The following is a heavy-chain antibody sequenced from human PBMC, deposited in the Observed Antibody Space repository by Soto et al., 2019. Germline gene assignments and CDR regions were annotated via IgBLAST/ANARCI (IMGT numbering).Heavy chain of an antibody. D-gene: IGHD5-18*01. Sequence: QVQLVQSGAEVKKPGSSVKVCCKASGGTFSSYTFSWVRQAPGQGLQWLGRIIPIIDIANYAQKFQGRVTITADKSTSTAYMELSSLRSEDMAVYYCASGYSYGCFDYWGQGTLVTVSS. V-gene: IGHV1-69*02. CDR3: ASGYSYGCFDY. CDR2: IIPIIDIA. J-gene: IGHJ4*02. CDR1: GGTFSSYT.